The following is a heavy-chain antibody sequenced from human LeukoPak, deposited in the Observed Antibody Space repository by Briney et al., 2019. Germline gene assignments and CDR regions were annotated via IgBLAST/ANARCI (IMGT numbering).Heavy chain of an antibody. CDR2: ITGAT. CDR1: GFTFSSYR. V-gene: IGHV3-23*01. CDR3: ARQAVVSAIPFFVY. D-gene: IGHD2-21*02. Sequence: PGGSLRLSCVASGFTFSSYRMSWVSQAPGKGLEWVSTITGATYYADSVKGRFTISRDNSKSTLYLQMHGLRVEDTALYYCARQAVVSAIPFFVYWGQEALVTVSS. J-gene: IGHJ4*02.